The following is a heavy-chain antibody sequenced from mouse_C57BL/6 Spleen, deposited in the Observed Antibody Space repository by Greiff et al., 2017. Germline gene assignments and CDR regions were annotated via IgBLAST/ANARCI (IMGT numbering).Heavy chain of an antibody. CDR1: GYTFTSYW. D-gene: IGHD2-3*01. V-gene: IGHV1-50*01. Sequence: QVQLQQPGAELVKPGASVKLSCKASGYTFTSYWMQWVKQRPGQGLEWIGEIDPSDSYTNYNQKFKGKATLTVDTSSSTAYMQLSRLSSEDSAVYYCARKRDGYSWYFDYWGQGTTLTVSS. CDR2: IDPSDSYT. CDR3: ARKRDGYSWYFDY. J-gene: IGHJ2*01.